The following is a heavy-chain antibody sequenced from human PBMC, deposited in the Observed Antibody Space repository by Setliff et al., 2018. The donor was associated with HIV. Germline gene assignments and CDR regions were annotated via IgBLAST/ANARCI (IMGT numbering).Heavy chain of an antibody. Sequence: ASVKVSCKASGGTFSSYGISWVRQAPGQGLEWMGWMNPNSGNTGYAQKFQGRVTMTRNTSIATAYMEMSSLRSEDTAVYYCARGLFFKRGVLFPAKPLFDYWGQGTLVTVSS. V-gene: IGHV1-8*01. CDR3: ARGLFFKRGVLFPAKPLFDY. CDR1: GGTFSSYG. D-gene: IGHD3-10*01. J-gene: IGHJ4*02. CDR2: MNPNSGNT.